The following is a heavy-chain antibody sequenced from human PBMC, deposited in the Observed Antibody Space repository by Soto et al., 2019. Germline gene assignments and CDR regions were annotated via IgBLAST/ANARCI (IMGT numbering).Heavy chain of an antibody. D-gene: IGHD3-3*01. V-gene: IGHV1-46*01. CDR3: ARQRFLEWFVPPFDP. CDR1: GYTFTIYY. J-gene: IGHJ5*02. Sequence: ASVKVSCKASGYTFTIYYMHWVGQSPLQGLEWMGIINPSGGSTSYAQKFQGRVTMTRDTSTSTVYMELSSLRSEDTAVYYCARQRFLEWFVPPFDPWGQGTLVTVSS. CDR2: INPSGGST.